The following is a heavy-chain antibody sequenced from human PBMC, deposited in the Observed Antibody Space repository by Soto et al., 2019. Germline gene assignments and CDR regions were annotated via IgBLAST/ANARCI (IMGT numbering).Heavy chain of an antibody. Sequence: QVQLVQSGAEVKKPGASVMVSCKASGYTFTSYDINWVRQATGQGLEWMGWMNPNSGNTGYAQKFQGRVTMTRNTSIRTAYMELSSLRSEDTAVYYCARGYCISTSCPTGVDPWGQGTLVTVSS. CDR1: GYTFTSYD. D-gene: IGHD2-2*01. J-gene: IGHJ5*02. CDR3: ARGYCISTSCPTGVDP. V-gene: IGHV1-8*01. CDR2: MNPNSGNT.